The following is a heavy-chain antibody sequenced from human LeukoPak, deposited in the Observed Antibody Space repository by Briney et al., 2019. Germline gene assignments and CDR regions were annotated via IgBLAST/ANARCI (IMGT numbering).Heavy chain of an antibody. V-gene: IGHV1-2*02. CDR3: ARGPPFGESEMYFDY. D-gene: IGHD3-10*01. J-gene: IGHJ4*02. CDR1: GYTFTGYY. CDR2: INPKSGGT. Sequence: GASVKVSCTASGYTFTGYYMRWVRQAPGQGLEWMGWINPKSGGTNYAQKFQGRVTMTRDTSISTVYMELSRLRSDNTAVYYCARGPPFGESEMYFDYWGQGTLVTFSS.